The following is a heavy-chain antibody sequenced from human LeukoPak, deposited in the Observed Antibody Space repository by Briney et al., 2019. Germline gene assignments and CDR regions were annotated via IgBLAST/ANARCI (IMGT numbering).Heavy chain of an antibody. CDR2: ISSSSSYI. CDR1: GFTFSSYS. CDR3: ARDRQKATYGDYQDWFDH. Sequence: GGSLRLSCAASGFTFSSYSMNWVRQAPGKGLEWVSSISSSSSYIYYADSVKGRFTISRDNAKNSLYLQMNSLRAEDTAVYYCARDRQKATYGDYQDWFDHWGQGTLVTVSS. D-gene: IGHD4-17*01. J-gene: IGHJ5*02. V-gene: IGHV3-21*01.